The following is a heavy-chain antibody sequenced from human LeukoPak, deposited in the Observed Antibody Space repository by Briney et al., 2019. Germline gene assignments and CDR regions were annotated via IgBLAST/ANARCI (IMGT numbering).Heavy chain of an antibody. CDR2: ISSSSSYI. CDR3: ARVMSGYYMTYYYYYMDV. V-gene: IGHV3-21*01. J-gene: IGHJ6*03. D-gene: IGHD3-3*01. Sequence: GGSLRLSCAASGFTFSSYGMSWVRQAPGKGLEWVSSISSSSSYIYYADSVKGRFTISRDNAKNSLYLQMNSLRAEDTAVYYCARVMSGYYMTYYYYYMDVWGKGTTVTVSS. CDR1: GFTFSSYG.